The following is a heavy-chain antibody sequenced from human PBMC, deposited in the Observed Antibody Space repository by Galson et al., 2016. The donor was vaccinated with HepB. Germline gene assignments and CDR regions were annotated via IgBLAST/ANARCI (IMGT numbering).Heavy chain of an antibody. J-gene: IGHJ4*02. V-gene: IGHV1-46*01. CDR3: ARARELGGNIFDY. Sequence: SVKVSCKASGYTFTTYYMHWLRQAPRQGLEWMGIINPSGGSTSYAQKFEGRVTMTRDTSTSTVYMELSSLRSEDTAVYYCARARELGGNIFDYWGRGTLVTVSS. CDR1: GYTFTTYY. CDR2: INPSGGST. D-gene: IGHD1-7*01.